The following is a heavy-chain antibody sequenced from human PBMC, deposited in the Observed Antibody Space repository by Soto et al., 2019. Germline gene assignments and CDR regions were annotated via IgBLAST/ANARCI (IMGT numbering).Heavy chain of an antibody. CDR3: ATSIYSYAYFRY. CDR1: GFTFSNAW. V-gene: IGHV3-15*02. CDR2: IKSKTEGGPT. Sequence: EVQLVESGGALVKPGESLRLSCAASGFTFSNAWMSCVHQAPGKRLEWVGRIKSKTEGGPTDHPAPVKARFNVSRDDSKNTLYLHMNSLKTEDTAVYYCATSIYSYAYFRYWGQGTLVTVSS. J-gene: IGHJ4*02. D-gene: IGHD3-16*01.